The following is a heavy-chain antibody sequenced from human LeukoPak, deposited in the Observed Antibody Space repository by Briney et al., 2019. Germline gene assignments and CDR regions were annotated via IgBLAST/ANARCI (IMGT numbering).Heavy chain of an antibody. CDR2: IYYSGST. CDR1: GGSINSYY. Sequence: TSETLSLTCTVSGGSINSYYWSWIRQPPGKGLEWIGYIYYSGSTNYNPSLKSRVTISVDTSKNQFSLKLSSVTAADTAVYYCARDNSDYYDSSGPVDYWGQGTLVTVSS. D-gene: IGHD3-22*01. V-gene: IGHV4-59*12. CDR3: ARDNSDYYDSSGPVDY. J-gene: IGHJ4*02.